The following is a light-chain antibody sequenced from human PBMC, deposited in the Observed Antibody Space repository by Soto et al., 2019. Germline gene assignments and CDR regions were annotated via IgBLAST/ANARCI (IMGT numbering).Light chain of an antibody. CDR2: DTS. V-gene: IGKV3-11*01. J-gene: IGKJ5*01. CDR3: QQRTSWPPTFT. Sequence: LPLLSGERTTLSCRAIQSVGSVVAWYQQKPGQAPRLLIYDTSIRATGIPARFSGSGSGTDFTLTISSLEPEDFAVYYRQQRTSWPPTFTVGPGTLLEV. CDR1: QSVGSV.